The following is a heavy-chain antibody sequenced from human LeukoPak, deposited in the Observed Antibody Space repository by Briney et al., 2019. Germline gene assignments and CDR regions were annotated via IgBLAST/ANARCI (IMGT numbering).Heavy chain of an antibody. D-gene: IGHD3-3*01. V-gene: IGHV1-69*13. CDR1: GGTFSSYA. CDR3: ARLPPSYTIFGVVSDY. Sequence: ASVKVSCKASGGTFSSYAISWVRQAPGQGLEWMGGITPIFGTANYAQKFQGRVTITADESTSTAYMELSSLRSEDTAVYYCARLPPSYTIFGVVSDYWGQGTLVTVSS. CDR2: ITPIFGTA. J-gene: IGHJ4*02.